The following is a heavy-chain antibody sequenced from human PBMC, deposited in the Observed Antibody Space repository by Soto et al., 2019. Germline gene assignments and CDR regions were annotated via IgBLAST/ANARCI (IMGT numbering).Heavy chain of an antibody. CDR3: AKEVYYYDSSGYGYNWFDP. CDR1: GFTFSSYG. CDR2: ISYDGSNK. Sequence: GGSLRLSCAASGFTFSSYGMHWVRQAPGKGLEWVAVISYDGSNKYYADSVKGRFTISRDNSKNTLYLQMNSLRAEDTAVYYCAKEVYYYDSSGYGYNWFDPWGQGTLVTVSS. J-gene: IGHJ5*02. V-gene: IGHV3-30*18. D-gene: IGHD3-22*01.